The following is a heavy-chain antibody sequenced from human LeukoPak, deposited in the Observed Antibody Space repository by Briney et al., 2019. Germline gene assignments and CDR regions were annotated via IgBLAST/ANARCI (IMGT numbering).Heavy chain of an antibody. CDR3: ARASPEEMATITDY. CDR2: INTNTGNP. J-gene: IGHJ4*02. CDR1: DYIFTSYG. V-gene: IGHV7-4-1*02. D-gene: IGHD5-24*01. Sequence: ASVEVSCKASDYIFTSYGISWVRQAPGQGLEWMGWINTNTGNPTYAQGFTGRFVFSLDTSVSTAYLQISSLKAEDTAVYYCARASPEEMATITDYWGQGTLVTVSS.